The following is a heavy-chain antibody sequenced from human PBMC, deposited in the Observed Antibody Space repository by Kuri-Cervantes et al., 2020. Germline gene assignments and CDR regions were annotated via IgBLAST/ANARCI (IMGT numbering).Heavy chain of an antibody. CDR1: GGSFSGYY. J-gene: IGHJ4*02. D-gene: IGHD6-6*01. CDR2: INHSGST. CDR3: ARGASNLNY. V-gene: IGHV4-34*01. Sequence: ESLKISCAVYGGSFSGYYWSWIRQPPGKGLEWIGEINHSGSTNYNPSLKSRVTISVDTSKNQFSLKLSSVAAADTAVYYCARGASNLNYWGQGTLVTVSS.